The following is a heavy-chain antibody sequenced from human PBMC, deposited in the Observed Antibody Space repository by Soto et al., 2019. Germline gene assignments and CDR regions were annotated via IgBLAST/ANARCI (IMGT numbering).Heavy chain of an antibody. CDR1: NFSISSGYY. V-gene: IGHV4-38-2*01. CDR3: ARTLSGSYYSVFNY. Sequence: KPSETLSLTCVVSNFSISSGYYWGWIRQSPGKGLEWIASIYRSGTTSYNPSLKSRVTISVDPSKNQFSLMLTAVTAADTAVYYCARTLSGSYYSVFNYWGRGSLVTVSS. D-gene: IGHD1-26*01. CDR2: IYRSGTT. J-gene: IGHJ4*02.